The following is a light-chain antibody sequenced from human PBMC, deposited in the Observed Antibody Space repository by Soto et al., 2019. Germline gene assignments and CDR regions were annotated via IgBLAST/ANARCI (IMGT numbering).Light chain of an antibody. CDR2: DVT. CDR1: SSDVGTYGY. J-gene: IGLJ3*02. CDR3: MCYAGGNNWV. Sequence: QSALTQPPSASGSPGQSVTISCTGTSSDVGTYGYVSWYQQHAGKAPKLVIYDVTKRPSGVPDRFSGSKSGNTASLTVSGLQAEDEADYYCMCYAGGNNWVFGGGTQLTVL. V-gene: IGLV2-8*01.